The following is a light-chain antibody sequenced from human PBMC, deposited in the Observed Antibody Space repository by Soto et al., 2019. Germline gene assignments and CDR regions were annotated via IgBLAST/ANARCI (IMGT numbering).Light chain of an antibody. CDR2: EVR. J-gene: IGLJ2*01. CDR3: SSYTSSNTLI. Sequence: QSVLTQPPSVSGSPGQSVTISCTGTSSDIGAYNRVSWYQQPPGTAPKLMIYEVRDRTSGVPDRFSGSKSGNTASLTISGLQDEDESDYYCSSYTSSNTLIFGGGTKVNVL. V-gene: IGLV2-18*02. CDR1: SSDIGAYNR.